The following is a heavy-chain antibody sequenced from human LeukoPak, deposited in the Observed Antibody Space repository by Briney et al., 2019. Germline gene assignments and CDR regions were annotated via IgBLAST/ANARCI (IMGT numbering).Heavy chain of an antibody. CDR3: ARAIDYVPYYFDY. D-gene: IGHD4-17*01. V-gene: IGHV1-2*06. Sequence: ASVKVSCKASGYTFTGYYMHWVRQAPGQGLEWMGRINPNSGGTNYAQKFRGRVTMTRDTSISTAYMELSRLRSDDTAVYYCARAIDYVPYYFDYWGQGTLVTVSS. CDR2: INPNSGGT. J-gene: IGHJ4*02. CDR1: GYTFTGYY.